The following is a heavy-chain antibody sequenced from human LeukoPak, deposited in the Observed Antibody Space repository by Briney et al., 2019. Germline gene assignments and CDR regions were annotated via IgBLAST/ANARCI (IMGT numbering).Heavy chain of an antibody. Sequence: GGSLTLSCAASGFTFSNYAMNSVRQAPGKGLEWVSLISGGTGSTYYADSVKGRFSISGDNSKNTVYLQMNSLRVQDTAVYYCAKGPVSAIVGATTLDSWGQGTLVTVSS. D-gene: IGHD1-26*01. CDR2: ISGGTGST. CDR3: AKGPVSAIVGATTLDS. CDR1: GFTFSNYA. V-gene: IGHV3-23*01. J-gene: IGHJ4*02.